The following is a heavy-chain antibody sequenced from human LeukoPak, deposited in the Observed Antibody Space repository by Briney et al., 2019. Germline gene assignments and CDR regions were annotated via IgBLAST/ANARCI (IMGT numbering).Heavy chain of an antibody. D-gene: IGHD2-15*01. CDR3: ARVRFCTGGSCYSGGYYGMDV. Sequence: PSETLSLTCTVSGGSISSSSYYWGWIRQPPGKGLEWIGSIYYSGSTYYNPSLKSRVTISVDTSKNQFSLKLNSVTAADTAVFYCARVRFCTGGSCYSGGYYGMDVWGQGTTVTVSS. V-gene: IGHV4-39*07. CDR2: IYYSGST. J-gene: IGHJ6*02. CDR1: GGSISSSSYY.